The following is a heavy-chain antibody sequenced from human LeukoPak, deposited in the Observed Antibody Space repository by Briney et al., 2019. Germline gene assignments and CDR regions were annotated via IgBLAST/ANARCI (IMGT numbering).Heavy chain of an antibody. CDR1: GDTVSSNSAS. CDR2: TYYRSKWYN. J-gene: IGHJ4*02. V-gene: IGHV6-1*01. D-gene: IGHD4-23*01. CDR3: ARNLRWPHRMGSDY. Sequence: SQTLSLTCAISGDTVSSNSASWNWIRQSPSRGLEWLGRTYYRSKWYNDYAVSVKSRITINPDTSKNQFSLQLNSMTPEDTAVYYCARNLRWPHRMGSDYWGRGTLVTVSS.